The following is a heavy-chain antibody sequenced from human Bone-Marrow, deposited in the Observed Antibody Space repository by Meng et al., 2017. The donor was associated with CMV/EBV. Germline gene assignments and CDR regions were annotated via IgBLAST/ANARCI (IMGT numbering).Heavy chain of an antibody. CDR2: IHWNGGSI. J-gene: IGHJ4*02. V-gene: IGHV3-20*03. CDR1: GFTFDDYG. Sequence: SGFTFDDYGRNWVRLVPGKGLEWVSGIHWNGGSIGYADSVKGRFTISRDNAKNSLYLQMNSLRVEDTALYYCARCRGSGSYYNPSDYWGQGTLVTVSS. CDR3: ARCRGSGSYYNPSDY. D-gene: IGHD3-10*01.